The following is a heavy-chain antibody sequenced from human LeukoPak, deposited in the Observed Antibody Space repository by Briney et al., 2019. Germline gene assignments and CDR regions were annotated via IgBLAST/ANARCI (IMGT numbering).Heavy chain of an antibody. CDR3: ARAGGKGYSYGYGTHFYFDY. CDR1: GGSISSHY. Sequence: SETLSLTCTVSGGSISSHYWSWIRQPPGKGLEWIGYIYYSGSTNYNPSLKSRVTISVDTSKNQISLKLSSVTAADTAVYYCARAGGKGYSYGYGTHFYFDYWGQGTLVTVSS. J-gene: IGHJ4*02. V-gene: IGHV4-59*11. D-gene: IGHD5-18*01. CDR2: IYYSGST.